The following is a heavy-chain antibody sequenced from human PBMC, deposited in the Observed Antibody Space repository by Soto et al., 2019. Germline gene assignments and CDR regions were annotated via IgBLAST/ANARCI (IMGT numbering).Heavy chain of an antibody. CDR3: ARDMHAGFTHYFNP. J-gene: IGHJ5*02. Sequence: SETLSLTCTVSGESIHTYLWSWIRQPAGKGLEWIGRINTSTGSTKYNPSLKSRVTMSGDASKNQFSLHLSSVTAADTAVYYCARDMHAGFTHYFNPWGQGTLVTVSS. CDR1: GESIHTYL. V-gene: IGHV4-4*07. CDR2: INTSTGST. D-gene: IGHD1-26*01.